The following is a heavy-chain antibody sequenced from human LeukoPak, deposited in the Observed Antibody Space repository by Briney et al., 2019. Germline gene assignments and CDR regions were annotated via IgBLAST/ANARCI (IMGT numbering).Heavy chain of an antibody. CDR2: VSVEGNGR. CDR1: GFTFSSYT. D-gene: IGHD6-19*01. J-gene: IGHJ4*02. Sequence: QSGGSLKLSCAASGFTFSSYTMYWFRQAPGKGLEWVASVSVEGNGRYFPGSVEGRFTISRDNSENTLYLQMNSLRSADTAVYYCAKRKAVAGMSDFDYWGQGTLVTVSS. CDR3: AKRKAVAGMSDFDY. V-gene: IGHV3-30*04.